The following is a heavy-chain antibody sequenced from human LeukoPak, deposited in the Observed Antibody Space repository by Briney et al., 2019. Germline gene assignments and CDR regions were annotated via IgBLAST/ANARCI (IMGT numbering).Heavy chain of an antibody. D-gene: IGHD1-7*01. V-gene: IGHV3-23*01. CDR2: ISGSGGST. Sequence: GGSLRLSCAASGFTFSSYAMSWVRQAPGKGLEWVSAISGSGGSTYYADSVKGRFTISRDNSKNMLYLQMNSLRAEDTAVYYCAKRTAPVVIGGTPLDYWGQGTLVTVSS. J-gene: IGHJ4*02. CDR1: GFTFSSYA. CDR3: AKRTAPVVIGGTPLDY.